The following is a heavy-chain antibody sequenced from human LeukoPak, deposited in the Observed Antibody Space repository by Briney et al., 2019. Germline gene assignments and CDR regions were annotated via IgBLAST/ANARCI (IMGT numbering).Heavy chain of an antibody. D-gene: IGHD3-22*01. CDR3: ARDAAIFDSRGYYFLW. CDR2: IIPILGTS. J-gene: IGHJ4*02. CDR1: GGTFSGSG. Sequence: ASVKVSCKASGGTFSGSGISWVRQSPGQGLEWMGGIIPILGTSNYAQKFQGRVTITADESTSTAYMELTSLRSDDTAIYYCARDAAIFDSRGYYFLWWGQGTLVTVSS. V-gene: IGHV1-69*13.